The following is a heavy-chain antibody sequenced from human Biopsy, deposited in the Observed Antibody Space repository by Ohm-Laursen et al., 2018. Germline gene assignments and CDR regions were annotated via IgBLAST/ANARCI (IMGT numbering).Heavy chain of an antibody. CDR2: IKSVGSWT. D-gene: IGHD2-15*01. V-gene: IGHV3-74*01. CDR1: GFTFNAYW. Sequence: GSLRLSCAASGFTFNAYWMYWVRQVPGKGLVWVSHIKSVGSWTNYADSVKGRFTISRDNAKNTLYLQMNSLRAEDTAVYYCVSFLKDLNMAVWGQGTPVTVSS. J-gene: IGHJ6*02. CDR3: VSFLKDLNMAV.